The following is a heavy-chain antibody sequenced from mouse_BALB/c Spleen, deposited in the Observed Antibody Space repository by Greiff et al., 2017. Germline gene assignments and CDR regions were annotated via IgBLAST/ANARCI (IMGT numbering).Heavy chain of an antibody. V-gene: IGHV5-6-3*01. CDR2: INSNGGST. CDR1: GFTFSSYG. D-gene: IGHD2-1*01. CDR3: ARDGDINYGNPSWFAY. J-gene: IGHJ3*01. Sequence: EVQVVESGGGLVQPGGSLKLSCAASGFTFSSYGMSWVRQTPDKRLELVATINSNGGSTYYPDSVKGRFTISRDNAKNTLYLQMSSLKSEDTAMYYCARDGDINYGNPSWFAYWGQGTLVTVSA.